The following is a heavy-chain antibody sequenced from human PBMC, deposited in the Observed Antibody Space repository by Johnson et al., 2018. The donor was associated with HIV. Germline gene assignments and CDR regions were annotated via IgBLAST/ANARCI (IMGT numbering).Heavy chain of an antibody. CDR3: AKEYSSPYGDYDGDAFDI. V-gene: IGHV3-NL1*01. CDR1: GFTFSSYG. CDR2: ISWISGSI. Sequence: QVQLVESGGGVVQPGRSLRLSCAASGFTFSSYGMHWVRQGPGKGLEWVSGISWISGSIGYADSVKGRFTISRDNSKNTLYLQMNSLRAEDTAVYDCAKEYSSPYGDYDGDAFDIWGQGTMVTVSS. D-gene: IGHD4-17*01. J-gene: IGHJ3*02.